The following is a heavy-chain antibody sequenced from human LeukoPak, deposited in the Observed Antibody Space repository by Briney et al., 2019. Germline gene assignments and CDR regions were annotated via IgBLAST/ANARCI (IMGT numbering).Heavy chain of an antibody. CDR1: GGSFSGYY. J-gene: IGHJ4*02. V-gene: IGHV4-34*01. CDR3: ARGIAAAVYYFDY. D-gene: IGHD6-13*01. CDR2: INHTGRT. Sequence: SETLSLTCAVYGGSFSGYYWSGIRQTPGKGGEWIGEINHTGRTNYNPSLKSRVPISVATSKNQFSLKLSSLTAADTAVYYCARGIAAAVYYFDYWGQGTLVTVSS.